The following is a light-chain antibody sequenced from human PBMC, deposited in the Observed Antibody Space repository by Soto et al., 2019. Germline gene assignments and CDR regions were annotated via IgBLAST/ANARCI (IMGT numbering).Light chain of an antibody. CDR2: INYDGTH. CDR3: QSLGTGIQV. J-gene: IGLJ3*02. V-gene: IGLV4-69*01. Sequence: QTVVTQSPSASASVGTSVKLTCTLSSGYSTNAIAWHQQQSEKGPRFLMKINYDGTHSKGDGFFDRFSGSSSGAERHLSISSLQSEDEADYYCQSLGTGIQVFGGGTKLTV. CDR1: SGYSTNA.